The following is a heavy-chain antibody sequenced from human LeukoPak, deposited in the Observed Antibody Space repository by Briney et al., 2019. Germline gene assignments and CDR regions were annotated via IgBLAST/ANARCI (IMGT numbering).Heavy chain of an antibody. CDR2: ISSSGSTI. CDR3: ARATTYYYDSSVGY. D-gene: IGHD3-22*01. J-gene: IGHJ4*02. CDR1: GFTFSDYY. Sequence: GGSLRLSCAASGFTFSDYYMSWIRQAPGKGLEWVSYISSSGSTIYYADSVKGRFTISRDNAKNSLYLQMNSLRAEDTVVYYCARATTYYYDSSVGYWGQGTLVTVSS. V-gene: IGHV3-11*04.